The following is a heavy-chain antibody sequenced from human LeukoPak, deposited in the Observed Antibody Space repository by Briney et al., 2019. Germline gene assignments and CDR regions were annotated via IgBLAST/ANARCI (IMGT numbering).Heavy chain of an antibody. CDR3: AGVRGGYYFDY. D-gene: IGHD3-10*01. V-gene: IGHV3-7*01. CDR1: GFTFSSYW. CDR2: IKQAGSEK. J-gene: IGHJ4*02. Sequence: GGSLRHSCAASGFTFSSYWMTWVRQAPGKGLEWVANIKQAGSEKYYVDSVKGRFTISRDNAKNSLYLQVNSLRAEDTAVYYCAGVRGGYYFDYWGQGTLVTVSS.